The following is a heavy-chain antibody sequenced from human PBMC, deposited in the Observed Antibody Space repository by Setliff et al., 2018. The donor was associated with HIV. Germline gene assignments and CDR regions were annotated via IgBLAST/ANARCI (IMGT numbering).Heavy chain of an antibody. CDR3: ARVALLHDHILTAPEYVDI. J-gene: IGHJ4*02. CDR1: GDSISRYY. D-gene: IGHD2-15*01. CDR2: VYHSLTP. V-gene: IGHV4-59*03. Sequence: PSETLSLTCSVSGDSISRYYWSWIRQSPARGLEWIGYVYHSLTPTFNPSPKSRVTMSLDTTSSRLVLNLRSVTAADTGVYYCARVALLHDHILTAPEYVDIWGQGTQVTVSS.